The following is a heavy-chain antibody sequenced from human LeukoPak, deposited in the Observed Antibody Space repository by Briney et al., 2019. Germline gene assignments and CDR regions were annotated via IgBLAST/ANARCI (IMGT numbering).Heavy chain of an antibody. D-gene: IGHD1-14*01. CDR3: ARGRPYNVGLPPWFDP. J-gene: IGHJ5*02. V-gene: IGHV4-59*12. CDR2: IYYSGIT. Sequence: PSETLSLTCTVSGGSISSYYWSWIRQPPGKGLEWIGYIYYSGITNYSPSLRSRVTMSLDTSKNQFSLKMSSVTAADTAVYYCARGRPYNVGLPPWFDPWGQGTLVTVSS. CDR1: GGSISSYY.